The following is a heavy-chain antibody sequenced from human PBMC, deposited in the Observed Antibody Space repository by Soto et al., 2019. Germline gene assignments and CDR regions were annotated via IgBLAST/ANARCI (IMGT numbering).Heavy chain of an antibody. D-gene: IGHD6-13*01. CDR3: AREGAIAAAAHDLDY. J-gene: IGHJ4*02. V-gene: IGHV1-18*04. Sequence: ASVKVSCKASGYTFTSYGISWVRQAPGQGLEWMGWISAYNGNTNYAQKLQGRVTMTTDTSTSTAYMELRSLRSDDTAVYYCAREGAIAAAAHDLDYWGQGTLVTVSS. CDR2: ISAYNGNT. CDR1: GYTFTSYG.